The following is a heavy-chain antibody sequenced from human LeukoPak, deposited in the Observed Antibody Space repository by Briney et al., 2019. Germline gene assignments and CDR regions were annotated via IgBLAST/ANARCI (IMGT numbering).Heavy chain of an antibody. V-gene: IGHV3-66*01. J-gene: IGHJ4*02. CDR2: IYSGDST. CDR1: GFTFSSFW. D-gene: IGHD5-18*01. CDR3: ARDTAMGGFDY. Sequence: GGSLRLSCAASGFTFSSFWMHWVRQAPGKGLEWVSVIYSGDSTYSADSVKGRFTISRDNSKNTLYLQMNSLRAEDTAVYYCARDTAMGGFDYWGQGTLVTVSS.